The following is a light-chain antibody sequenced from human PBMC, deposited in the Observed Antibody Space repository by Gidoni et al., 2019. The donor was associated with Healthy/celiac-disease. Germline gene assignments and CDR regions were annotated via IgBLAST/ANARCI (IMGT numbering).Light chain of an antibody. V-gene: IGKV1-9*01. J-gene: IGKJ4*01. CDR2: AAS. CDR3: QQLNIYPRLT. Sequence: DIQLTQSPSFLSASVGDRVTITCRASQGISSYLAWYQQKPGKAPKLLIYAASTLQSGVPSRFSGSGSGTEFTLTISRLQPEDFATYYCQQLNIYPRLTFGGGTKVEIK. CDR1: QGISSY.